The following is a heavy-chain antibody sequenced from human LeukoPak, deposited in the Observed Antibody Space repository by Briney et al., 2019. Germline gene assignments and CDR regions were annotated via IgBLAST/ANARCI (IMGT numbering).Heavy chain of an antibody. V-gene: IGHV4-34*01. CDR3: ASRGYKAPFDY. CDR1: GGSFSGYY. CDR2: INHSGST. Sequence: SETLSLTCAVYGGSFSGYYWSWIRQPPGKGLEWIGEINHSGSTNYNPSLKSRVTISVDTSKNQFSLKLSSVTAADTAVYYCASRGYKAPFDYWGQGTLVTVPS. J-gene: IGHJ4*02. D-gene: IGHD6-25*01.